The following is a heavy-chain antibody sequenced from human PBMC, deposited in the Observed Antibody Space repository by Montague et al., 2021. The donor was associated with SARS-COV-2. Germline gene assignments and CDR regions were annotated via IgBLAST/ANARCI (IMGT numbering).Heavy chain of an antibody. Sequence: SETLSLTCTVSGGPFRSSAYFWGWIRQPPGKGLEWIGSIHNNGPTYYNSSLKSRVTISVDTSKNQFSLKLSSVTAADTAVYYCARRESMVRGVIITFSSPFDYWGQGTLVIVSS. J-gene: IGHJ4*02. CDR3: ARRESMVRGVIITFSSPFDY. D-gene: IGHD3-10*01. V-gene: IGHV4-39*01. CDR1: GGPFRSSAYF. CDR2: IHNNGPT.